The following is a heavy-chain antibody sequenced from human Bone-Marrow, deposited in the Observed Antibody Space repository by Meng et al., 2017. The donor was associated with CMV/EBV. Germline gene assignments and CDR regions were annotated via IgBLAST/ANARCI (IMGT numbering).Heavy chain of an antibody. V-gene: IGHV3-30*02. J-gene: IGHJ6*02. CDR2: IRFDGTNK. CDR3: AKRGDSSGTYAMDV. D-gene: IGHD3-22*01. CDR1: GFTFSSYA. Sequence: GESLKISCAASGFTFSSYAMHWVRQAPGKGLEWVANIRFDGTNKYHADSVKGRFTISRDNSKNTLYLQMNSLRAEDTAVYYCAKRGDSSGTYAMDVWGPGNTVTVSS.